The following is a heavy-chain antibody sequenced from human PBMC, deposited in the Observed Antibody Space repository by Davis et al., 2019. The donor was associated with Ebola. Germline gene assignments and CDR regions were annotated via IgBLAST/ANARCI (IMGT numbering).Heavy chain of an antibody. CDR1: GFTIDDYA. CDR2: ISWDGGST. CDR3: AKDMGSVGATTTYYYGMDV. D-gene: IGHD1-26*01. V-gene: IGHV3-43D*03. J-gene: IGHJ6*02. Sequence: GESLKISCAASGFTIDDYAMHWVRQAPGKGLEWVSLISWDGGSTYYADSVKGRFTISRDNSKNSLYLQMNSLRAEDTVLYYCAKDMGSVGATTTYYYGMDVWGQGTTVTVSS.